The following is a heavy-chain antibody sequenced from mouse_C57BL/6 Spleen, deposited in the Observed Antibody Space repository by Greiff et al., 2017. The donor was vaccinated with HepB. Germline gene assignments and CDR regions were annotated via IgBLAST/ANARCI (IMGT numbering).Heavy chain of an antibody. V-gene: IGHV1-52*01. J-gene: IGHJ2*01. D-gene: IGHD1-1*02. CDR2: IDPSDSET. CDR3: ARTLGSQYYFDY. CDR1: GYTFTSYW. Sequence: QVQLKQPGAELVRPGSSVKLSCKASGYTFTSYWMHWVKQRPIQGLEWIGNIDPSDSETHYNQKFKDKATLTVDKSSSTAYMQLSSLTSEDSAVYYCARTLGSQYYFDYWGQGTTLTVSS.